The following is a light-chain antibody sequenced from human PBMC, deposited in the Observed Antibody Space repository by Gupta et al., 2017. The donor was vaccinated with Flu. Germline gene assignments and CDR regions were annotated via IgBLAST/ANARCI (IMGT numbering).Light chain of an antibody. CDR3: QQDGYSPRT. Sequence: GTPALATGEGGTRSCRASQVVKNNYLAWYQQKPGQAPRLLIYGASTRATGIPDRFSGSGFGADFTLTISRLEPEDFAVYYCQQDGYSPRTFGQGTKVEI. J-gene: IGKJ1*01. V-gene: IGKV3-20*01. CDR1: QVVKNNY. CDR2: GAS.